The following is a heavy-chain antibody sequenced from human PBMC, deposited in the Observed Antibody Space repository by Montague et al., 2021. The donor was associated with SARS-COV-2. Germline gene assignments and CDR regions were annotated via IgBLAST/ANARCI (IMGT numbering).Heavy chain of an antibody. J-gene: IGHJ6*02. Sequence: PPLVKPTQTLTLTCTFSGFSLSTSGMCVSWIRQPPGKALEWLARIDWDDDKYYSTSLKTRLTISKDTSKNQVVLTMTNMDPVDTATYYCARERIQLWFGDYYCGMDVWGQGTTVTVSS. CDR2: IDWDDDK. D-gene: IGHD5-18*01. V-gene: IGHV2-70*11. CDR1: GFSLSTSGMC. CDR3: ARERIQLWFGDYYCGMDV.